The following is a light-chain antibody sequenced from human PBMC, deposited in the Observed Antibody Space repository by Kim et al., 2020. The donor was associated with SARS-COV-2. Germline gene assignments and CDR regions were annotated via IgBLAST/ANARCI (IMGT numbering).Light chain of an antibody. J-gene: IGLJ3*02. CDR2: DVY. Sequence: GQSVTFSCTGTSSDVGGYGLVSWYQQFPGKAPKLIIYDVYNRPSAVPDRFSGSKSGNTASLTISGLQTEDEADYYCCSYAGSFSWVFGGGTKLTVL. CDR1: SSDVGGYGL. CDR3: CSYAGSFSWV. V-gene: IGLV2-11*01.